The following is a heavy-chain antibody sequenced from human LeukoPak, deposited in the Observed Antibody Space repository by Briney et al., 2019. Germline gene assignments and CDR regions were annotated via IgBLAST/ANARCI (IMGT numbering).Heavy chain of an antibody. J-gene: IGHJ4*02. CDR1: VYTFTVYY. V-gene: IGHV1-2*02. D-gene: IGHD3-3*01. Sequence: ASVKVSCKGSVYTFTVYYMHWGRQAPRQGREWMWCVNPNSGGTNYAQKCQGRVTMTRDTSISTAYTELSRLRSDDTAVSSCARGGLSGEWFSDLDYWGQGTLVTVSS. CDR3: ARGGLSGEWFSDLDY. CDR2: VNPNSGGT.